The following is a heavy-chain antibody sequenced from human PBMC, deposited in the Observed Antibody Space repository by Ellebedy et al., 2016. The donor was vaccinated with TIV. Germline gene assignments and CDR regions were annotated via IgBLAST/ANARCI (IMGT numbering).Heavy chain of an antibody. J-gene: IGHJ4*02. CDR3: ANRAQDFGVVIHFDY. CDR1: GFTFSSYA. V-gene: IGHV3-23*01. Sequence: PGGSLRLSCAASGFTFSSYAMSWVRQAQGKGREWVSAISGSGCSTYYADSVKGRFTISRDNSKNTLYLQMNSLRAEDTAVYYCANRAQDFGVVIHFDYWGQGTLATVSS. D-gene: IGHD3-3*01. CDR2: ISGSGCST.